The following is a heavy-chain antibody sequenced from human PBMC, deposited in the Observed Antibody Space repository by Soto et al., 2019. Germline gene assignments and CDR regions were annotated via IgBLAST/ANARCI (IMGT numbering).Heavy chain of an antibody. J-gene: IGHJ6*03. CDR2: IYPGDSDT. Sequence: GESLKISCKGSGYSFTSYWIGWVRQMPGKGLEWMGIIYPGDSDTRYSPSFQGQVTISADQSISTAYLQWSSLKASDTAMYYCARQRAHVVGYMDVWGKGTTVTVSS. CDR1: GYSFTSYW. V-gene: IGHV5-51*01. CDR3: ARQRAHVVGYMDV. D-gene: IGHD2-15*01.